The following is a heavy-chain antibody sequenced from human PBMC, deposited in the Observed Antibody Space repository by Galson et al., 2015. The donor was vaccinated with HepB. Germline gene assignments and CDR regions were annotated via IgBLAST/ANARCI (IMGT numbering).Heavy chain of an antibody. Sequence: SVKVSCKASGYTFTSYGISWVRQAPGQGLEWMGWISAYNGNTNYAQKLQGRVTMTTDTSTSTAYMELRSLRSDDTAVYYCARDQFRDYSSGRPGDWGQGTLVTVSS. CDR2: ISAYNGNT. D-gene: IGHD6-19*01. V-gene: IGHV1-18*04. J-gene: IGHJ4*02. CDR3: ARDQFRDYSSGRPGD. CDR1: GYTFTSYG.